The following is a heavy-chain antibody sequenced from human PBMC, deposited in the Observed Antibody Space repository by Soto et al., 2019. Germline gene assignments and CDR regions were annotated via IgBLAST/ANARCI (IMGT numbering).Heavy chain of an antibody. V-gene: IGHV3-23*01. Sequence: GGSLRLSCAASGFTFSSYAMSWVRQAPGKGLEWVSAISGSGGSTYYADSVKGRFTISRDNSKNTLYLQMNSLRAEDTAVYYCAKAPFSWNDFVFYYYYMDVWGKGTTVTVSS. D-gene: IGHD1-1*01. CDR3: AKAPFSWNDFVFYYYYMDV. CDR1: GFTFSSYA. J-gene: IGHJ6*03. CDR2: ISGSGGST.